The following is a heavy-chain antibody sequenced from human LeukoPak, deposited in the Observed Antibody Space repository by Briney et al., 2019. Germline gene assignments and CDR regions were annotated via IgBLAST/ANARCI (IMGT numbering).Heavy chain of an antibody. V-gene: IGHV4-59*01. D-gene: IGHD3-22*01. CDR2: IHYSGSS. CDR3: ARYDSSSSALEN. Sequence: SETLSLTCNVSGGSISGYYWGWIRQPPGKGLDWIGYIHYSGSSKYSPSLKSRVAMSVDTSMNQFSLKLTSVTAADTAVYYCARYDSSSSALENWGQGTLVTVSS. CDR1: GGSISGYY. J-gene: IGHJ4*02.